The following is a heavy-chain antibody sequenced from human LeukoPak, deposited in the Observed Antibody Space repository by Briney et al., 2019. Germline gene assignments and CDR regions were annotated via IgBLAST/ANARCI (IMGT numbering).Heavy chain of an antibody. Sequence: SETLSLTCAVYGGSFSGYYRSWIRQPPGKGLEWIGEINHSGSTNYNPSLKSRVTISVDTSKNQFSLKLSSVTAADTAVYYCARGGGYIAVAWFDPWGQGTLVTVSS. J-gene: IGHJ5*02. D-gene: IGHD6-19*01. CDR3: ARGGGYIAVAWFDP. V-gene: IGHV4-34*01. CDR1: GGSFSGYY. CDR2: INHSGST.